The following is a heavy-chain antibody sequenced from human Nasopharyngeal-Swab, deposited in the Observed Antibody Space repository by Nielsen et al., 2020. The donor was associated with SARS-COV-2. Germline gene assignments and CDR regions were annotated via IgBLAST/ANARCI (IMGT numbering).Heavy chain of an antibody. CDR3: ARDGYYGSGSSMDV. Sequence: ASVKVSCKASGYTFTSYDINWVRQATGQGLEWMGWMNPNSGGTNYAQKFQGWVTMTRDTSISTAYMELSRLRSDDTAVYYCARDGYYGSGSSMDVWGKGTTVTVSS. V-gene: IGHV1-2*04. D-gene: IGHD3-10*01. J-gene: IGHJ6*04. CDR2: MNPNSGGT. CDR1: GYTFTSYD.